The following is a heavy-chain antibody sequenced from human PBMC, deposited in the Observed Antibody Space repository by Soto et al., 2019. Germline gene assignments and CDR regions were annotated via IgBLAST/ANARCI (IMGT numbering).Heavy chain of an antibody. CDR1: GGSISSYY. D-gene: IGHD2-21*02. CDR3: ARDLWGYCGTDCYPLDV. V-gene: IGHV4-59*01. J-gene: IGHJ6*02. Sequence: SETLSLTCTVSGGSISSYYWSWIRQPPGKGLEWIGYIYYSGSTNYNPSLKSRVTISVDTSKNQFSLKLNSVTAADTAVYYCARDLWGYCGTDCYPLDVWGQGTTGTVSS. CDR2: IYYSGST.